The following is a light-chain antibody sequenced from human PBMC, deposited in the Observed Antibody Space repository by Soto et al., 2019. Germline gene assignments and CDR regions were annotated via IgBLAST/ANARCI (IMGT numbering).Light chain of an antibody. CDR3: ATWDDSLNALV. CDR2: NDH. J-gene: IGLJ3*02. V-gene: IGLV1-44*01. CDR1: SSNIGTNN. Sequence: QTVVTQPPSESGAPGQRVTISCSGSSSNIGTNNVNWYQQVLGTAPKLLIYNDHQRPAGVPDRFSGSKSGTSASLAISGLQSEDEAHYYCATWDDSLNALVFGGGTKLTVL.